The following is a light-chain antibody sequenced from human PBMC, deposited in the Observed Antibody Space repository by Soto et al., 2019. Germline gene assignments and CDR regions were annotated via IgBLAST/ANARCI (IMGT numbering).Light chain of an antibody. Sequence: QSALTQPASVSGSPGQSITISCTGTSSDVGAYDYVTWYQQLPGKAPKLLIYDVINRPSGVSNSFSGSKSGNTASLTISGLQAEDEADYYCCSYTSSSSWVFGGGTKLTVL. V-gene: IGLV2-14*01. CDR1: SSDVGAYDY. CDR2: DVI. CDR3: CSYTSSSSWV. J-gene: IGLJ3*02.